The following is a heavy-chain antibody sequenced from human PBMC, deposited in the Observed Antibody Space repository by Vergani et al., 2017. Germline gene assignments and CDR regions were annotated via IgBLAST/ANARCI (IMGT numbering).Heavy chain of an antibody. Sequence: QMQLQESGPGLVKASETLSLTCTVSGDSIISRSYYWGWIRQPPGKGLEWIGSIYNSGNGESSSSIKSRVTLSADTSKNLFSLRLTSVTAADTAVYYCASGKYYLYSTSHFCGRYFYVWGRGTLVTVPS. CDR3: ASGKYYLYSTSHFCGRYFYV. CDR2: IYNSGNG. J-gene: IGHJ2*01. CDR1: GDSIISRSYY. V-gene: IGHV4-39*01. D-gene: IGHD3-16*01.